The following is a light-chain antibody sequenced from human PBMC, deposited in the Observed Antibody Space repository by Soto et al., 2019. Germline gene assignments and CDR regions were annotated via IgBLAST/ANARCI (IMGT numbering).Light chain of an antibody. CDR3: QQYGSSPGYT. Sequence: EIVLTQSPGTLSLSPGERATLSCRASQSVISTYLTWYQQKPGQAPRLLIHGASNRATGIPDRFSGSGSETDFTLTISRLEPEDFAVYYCQQYGSSPGYTFGQGTKLEIK. J-gene: IGKJ2*01. V-gene: IGKV3-20*01. CDR1: QSVISTY. CDR2: GAS.